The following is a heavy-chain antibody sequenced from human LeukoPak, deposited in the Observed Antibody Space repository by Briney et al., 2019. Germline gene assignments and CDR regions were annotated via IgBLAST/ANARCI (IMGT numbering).Heavy chain of an antibody. CDR3: ARVYQSAEYYFDY. CDR1: GGSIDSYY. V-gene: IGHV4-59*01. J-gene: IGHJ4*02. D-gene: IGHD2-2*01. CDR2: IYYTGSI. Sequence: SETLSLTCTVSGGSIDSYYRSWIRQPPGKGLEWIGYIYYTGSIEYHPSLKSRVTISLDTSKNQFSLKLTSVTAADTAVYYCARVYQSAEYYFDYWGRGNLVSVSS.